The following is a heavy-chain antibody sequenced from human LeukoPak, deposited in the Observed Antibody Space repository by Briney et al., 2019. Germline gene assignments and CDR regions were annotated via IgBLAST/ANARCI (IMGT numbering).Heavy chain of an antibody. J-gene: IGHJ5*02. CDR1: GYTFTSYG. CDR2: ISGYNGNT. D-gene: IGHD3-3*01. V-gene: IGHV1-18*01. Sequence: ASVKVSCKXSGYTFTSYGISWVRQSPGQGLEWMGWISGYNGNTNYAQKLQGRVTMTTDTSTSTAYMELRSLRSDDTAVYYCARVNEDFWSGYYFNWFDPWGQGTLVTVSS. CDR3: ARVNEDFWSGYYFNWFDP.